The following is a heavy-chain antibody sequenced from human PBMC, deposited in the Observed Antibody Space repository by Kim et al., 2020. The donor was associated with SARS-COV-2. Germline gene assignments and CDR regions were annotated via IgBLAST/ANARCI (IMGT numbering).Heavy chain of an antibody. Sequence: GESLKISCKGSGYSFTSYWISWVRQMPGKGLEWMGRIDPSHSYINYSPSFQGHVTISADKSISTAYLQWSSLKASDTAMYYCARHFGCSSTSCYVDRFDPWGQGTLDTVSS. CDR1: GYSFTSYW. J-gene: IGHJ5*02. D-gene: IGHD2-2*01. V-gene: IGHV5-10-1*01. CDR3: ARHFGCSSTSCYVDRFDP. CDR2: IDPSHSYI.